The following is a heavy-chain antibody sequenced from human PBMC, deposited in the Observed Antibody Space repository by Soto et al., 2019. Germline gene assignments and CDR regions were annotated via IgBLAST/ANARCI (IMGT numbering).Heavy chain of an antibody. Sequence: QVHLQESGPGVVKPSQTLALTCSVSGDSITSDGFYWSWIRQHPGKGLEWIGDIYYSGGASYNPSLNPSLKSRVSMSLDTSASHLSLKLASVTAADTAVYYCARRHDTLSGPEAFGVGGPGTKV. CDR1: GDSITSDGFY. D-gene: IGHD1-1*01. V-gene: IGHV4-31*03. CDR3: ARRHDTLSGPEAFGV. CDR2: IYYSGGA. J-gene: IGHJ3*01.